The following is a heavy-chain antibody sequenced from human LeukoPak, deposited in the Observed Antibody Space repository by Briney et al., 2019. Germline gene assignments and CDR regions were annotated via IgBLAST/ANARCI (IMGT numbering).Heavy chain of an antibody. Sequence: GGSLRLSCAVSGITLSNYGMSWVRQAPGKGLEGVAGISDSGGSTNYADSVKGRFTISRDNPKNTLYLQMNSLRAEDTAVYFCAKRGVVIRVILVGFHKEAYYFDSWGQGALVTVSS. CDR1: GITLSNYG. CDR3: AKRGVVIRVILVGFHKEAYYFDS. D-gene: IGHD3-22*01. V-gene: IGHV3-23*01. CDR2: ISDSGGST. J-gene: IGHJ4*02.